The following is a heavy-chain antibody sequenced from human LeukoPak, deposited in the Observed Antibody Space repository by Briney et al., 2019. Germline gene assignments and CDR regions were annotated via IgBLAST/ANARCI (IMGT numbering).Heavy chain of an antibody. D-gene: IGHD3-22*01. Sequence: GGSPRLSCAASGFTFSNSWMSWVRQAPGKGLEWVATIKPDGSAQYYVDSVKGRFTISRDNAKNSLFLQINSLRAEDTAVYYCANGGTYSSGPWGQGTLVTVSS. CDR2: IKPDGSAQ. CDR1: GFTFSNSW. CDR3: ANGGTYSSGP. V-gene: IGHV3-7*01. J-gene: IGHJ5*02.